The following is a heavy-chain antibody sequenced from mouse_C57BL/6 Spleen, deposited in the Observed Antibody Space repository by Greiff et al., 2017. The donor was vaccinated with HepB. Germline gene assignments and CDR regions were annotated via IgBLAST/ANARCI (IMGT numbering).Heavy chain of an antibody. D-gene: IGHD1-1*01. V-gene: IGHV1-52*01. J-gene: IGHJ2*01. Sequence: QVQLKQPGAELVRPGSSVKLSCKASGYTFTSYWMHWVKQRPIQGLEWIGNIDPSDSETHYNQKFKDKATLTVDKSSSTAYMQLSSLTSEDSAVYYCARSDYYGSSSPFDYWGQGTTLTVSS. CDR2: IDPSDSET. CDR3: ARSDYYGSSSPFDY. CDR1: GYTFTSYW.